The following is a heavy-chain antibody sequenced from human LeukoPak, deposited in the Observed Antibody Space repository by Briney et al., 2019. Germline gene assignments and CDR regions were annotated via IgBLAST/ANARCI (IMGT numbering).Heavy chain of an antibody. D-gene: IGHD3-22*01. Sequence: PGGSLRLSCAASGFTFSSCAMSWVRQAPGKGLEWVSAISGSGGSTYYADSVKGRFTISRDNSKNTLYLQMSSLRAEDTAVYYCARIRFADSSGYPFDYWGQGTLVTVSS. CDR3: ARIRFADSSGYPFDY. CDR1: GFTFSSCA. J-gene: IGHJ4*02. V-gene: IGHV3-23*01. CDR2: ISGSGGST.